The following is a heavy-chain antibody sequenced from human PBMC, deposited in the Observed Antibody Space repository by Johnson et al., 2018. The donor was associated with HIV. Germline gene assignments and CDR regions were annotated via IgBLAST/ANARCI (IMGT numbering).Heavy chain of an antibody. D-gene: IGHD4-23*01. Sequence: VQLVESGGGVVQPGRSLRLSCAASGFTFSMSAMHWVRQAPGKGLEWVTFIHYDGSNKYYADSVKGRFTISRDNSKNTLYLQMNSLRAEDTAVYYCARDPDDYGGCDAFDIWGQGTMVTVSS. CDR2: IHYDGSNK. CDR1: GFTFSMSA. V-gene: IGHV3-30*03. CDR3: ARDPDDYGGCDAFDI. J-gene: IGHJ3*02.